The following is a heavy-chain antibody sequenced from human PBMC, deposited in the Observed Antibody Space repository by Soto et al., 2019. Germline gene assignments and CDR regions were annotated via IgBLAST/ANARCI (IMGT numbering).Heavy chain of an antibody. CDR3: ARDVAATPSCWFDP. CDR2: INPNSGGT. Sequence: QVQLVQSGAEVKKPGASVKVSCKASGYTFTGYYMHWVRQAPGQGLEWMGWINPNSGGTNYAQKCQGWVTRTRDTSISTAYMELSRLSSDDTAVYYCARDVAATPSCWFDPWGQGTLVTVSS. D-gene: IGHD2-15*01. V-gene: IGHV1-2*04. J-gene: IGHJ5*02. CDR1: GYTFTGYY.